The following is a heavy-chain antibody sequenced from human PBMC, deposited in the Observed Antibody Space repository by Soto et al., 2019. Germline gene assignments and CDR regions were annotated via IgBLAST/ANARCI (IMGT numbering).Heavy chain of an antibody. CDR2: TRNKGNSYTT. J-gene: IGHJ6*02. Sequence: PGGSLRLSCAASGFTFSGHYMDWVRQAPGKGLEWVGRTRNKGNSYTTEYATSVKGRFTISRDDSKNSLYLQMNSLKTEDTAVYYCVCDYSGYYYGMDVWGQGTTVTVSS. CDR1: GFTFSGHY. D-gene: IGHD4-17*01. CDR3: VCDYSGYYYGMDV. V-gene: IGHV3-72*01.